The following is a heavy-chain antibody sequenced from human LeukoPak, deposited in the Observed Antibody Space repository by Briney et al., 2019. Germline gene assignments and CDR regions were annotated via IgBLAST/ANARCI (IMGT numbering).Heavy chain of an antibody. CDR2: ISSGSDYI. V-gene: IGHV3-21*04. CDR1: GFTYRRYS. J-gene: IGHJ4*02. Sequence: GGSLRLSCVASGFTYRRYSMNWVRQAPGKGLEWVSTISSGSDYIYHADSVRGRFTISRDNARNSLYLQMNSLRAEDTAVYYCAKDLVNYYGSGSPGDYWGQGTLVTVSS. CDR3: AKDLVNYYGSGSPGDY. D-gene: IGHD3-10*01.